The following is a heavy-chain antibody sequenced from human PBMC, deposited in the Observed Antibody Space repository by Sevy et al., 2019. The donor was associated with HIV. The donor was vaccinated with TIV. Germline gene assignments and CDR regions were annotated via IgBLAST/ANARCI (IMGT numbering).Heavy chain of an antibody. Sequence: GGSLRLSCAASGFTFSSYAMHWVRQAPGKGLEWVAVISYDGSNKYYADSVKGRFTISRDNSKNTLYLQMNSLRAEDTSVYYCASSRHGYNFGWYFDLWGRGTLVTVSS. V-gene: IGHV3-30-3*01. CDR3: ASSRHGYNFGWYFDL. D-gene: IGHD5-12*01. CDR1: GFTFSSYA. J-gene: IGHJ2*01. CDR2: ISYDGSNK.